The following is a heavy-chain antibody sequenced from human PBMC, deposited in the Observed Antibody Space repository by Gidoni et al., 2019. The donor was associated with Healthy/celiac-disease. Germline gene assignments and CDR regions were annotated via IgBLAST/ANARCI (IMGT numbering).Heavy chain of an antibody. J-gene: IGHJ4*02. CDR1: GFTFSSDG. V-gene: IGHV3-33*01. D-gene: IGHD5-12*01. CDR2: IWYDGSNK. CDR3: ARDPPSMVATYFDY. Sequence: VQLVASGGGVVQPGRSLRLSCAASGFTFSSDGMHWVRQAPGKGLEWVAVIWYDGSNKYYANSVKGRFTISRDNSKNTLYLQMNSLRAEDTAVYYCARDPPSMVATYFDYWGQGTLVTVSS.